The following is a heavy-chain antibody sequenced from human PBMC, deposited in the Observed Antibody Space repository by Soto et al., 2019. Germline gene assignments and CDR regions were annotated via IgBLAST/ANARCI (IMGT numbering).Heavy chain of an antibody. J-gene: IGHJ4*02. V-gene: IGHV1-69*08. CDR2: IIPMVSIA. CDR1: GGTFSTYT. Sequence: QVQLVQSGAEVKKPGSSVKVSCKASGGTFSTYTISWVRQAPGQGLEWMGRIIPMVSIANYAQKFQGRVTITADKSTSTAYMELSSLTSEDTAVYYCARETLVRGVIITEYYFDYWGQGTLVTVSS. D-gene: IGHD3-10*01. CDR3: ARETLVRGVIITEYYFDY.